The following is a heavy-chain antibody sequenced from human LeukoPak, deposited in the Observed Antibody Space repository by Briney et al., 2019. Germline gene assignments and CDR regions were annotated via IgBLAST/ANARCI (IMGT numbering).Heavy chain of an antibody. J-gene: IGHJ4*02. V-gene: IGHV4-59*01. D-gene: IGHD1-26*01. CDR3: ARGNSGSYYGFDY. CDR1: GGTISSYY. Sequence: SETLSLTCTVSGGTISSYYWSWIRQPPGKGLEWIGYIYYTGSTNYNPSLRSRVTISVDTSKNQFSLKLSSVTAADTAVYYCARGNSGSYYGFDYWGQGTLVTVSS. CDR2: IYYTGST.